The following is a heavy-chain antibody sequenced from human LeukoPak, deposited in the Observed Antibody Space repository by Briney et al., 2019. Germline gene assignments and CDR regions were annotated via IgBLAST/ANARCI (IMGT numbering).Heavy chain of an antibody. D-gene: IGHD6-6*01. J-gene: IGHJ4*02. CDR2: ISNSGGST. Sequence: GGSLRLSCAASGFSFSSYAMSWARQAPGKGLEWVSGISNSGGSTYYAGSVKGRFTISRDNSKNTLYLQMNSLRAEDTAVYYCAKETSSSFDYWGQGTLVTVSS. V-gene: IGHV3-23*01. CDR1: GFSFSSYA. CDR3: AKETSSSFDY.